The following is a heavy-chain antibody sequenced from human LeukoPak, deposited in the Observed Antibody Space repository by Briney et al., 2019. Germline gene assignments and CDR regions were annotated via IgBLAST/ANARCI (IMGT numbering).Heavy chain of an antibody. CDR1: GFTFSSYA. CDR2: ISGSGGST. CDR3: AKDLYYDFWSGSNGDY. J-gene: IGHJ4*02. V-gene: IGHV3-23*01. D-gene: IGHD3-3*01. Sequence: GGSLRLSCAASGFTFSSYAMSWVRQAPGKGLEWVSAISGSGGSTYYADSVKGRFTISRDNSKNTLYLQMNSLRAEDTAVYYCAKDLYYDFWSGSNGDYWGQGTLVTVSS.